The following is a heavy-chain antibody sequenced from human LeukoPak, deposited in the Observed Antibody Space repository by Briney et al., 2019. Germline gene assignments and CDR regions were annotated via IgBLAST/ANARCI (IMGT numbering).Heavy chain of an antibody. CDR3: ARGSGGNYDILTGYDDY. D-gene: IGHD3-9*01. J-gene: IGHJ4*02. Sequence: GGSLRPSCAASGFNFSSYWMHWVRQAPGKGLVWVSRINSDGSSTSYADSVKGRFTISRDNAKNTLYLQMNSLRAEDTAVYYCARGSGGNYDILTGYDDYWGQGTLVTVSS. CDR1: GFNFSSYW. CDR2: INSDGSST. V-gene: IGHV3-74*01.